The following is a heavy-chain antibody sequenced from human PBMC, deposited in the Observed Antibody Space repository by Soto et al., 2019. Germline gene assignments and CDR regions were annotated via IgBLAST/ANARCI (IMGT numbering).Heavy chain of an antibody. CDR2: IYSGGST. Sequence: GGSLRLSCAASGFTVSSNYMSWVRQAPGKGLEWVSVIYSGGSTYYADSVKGRFTISSDNSKNTLYLQMNSLRAEDTAVYYCARGFDGAARLFDYWGQGTLVTVSS. CDR3: ARGFDGAARLFDY. V-gene: IGHV3-66*01. D-gene: IGHD6-6*01. CDR1: GFTVSSNY. J-gene: IGHJ4*02.